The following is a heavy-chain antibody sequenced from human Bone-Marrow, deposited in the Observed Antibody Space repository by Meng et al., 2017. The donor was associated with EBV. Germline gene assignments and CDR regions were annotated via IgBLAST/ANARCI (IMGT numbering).Heavy chain of an antibody. CDR1: GGSVSSGSYY. CDR2: IYYSGST. CDR3: ARRRLQFGYFDY. Sequence: QVQLQEAGPGLLKPSETLSLTWTVSGGSVSSGSYYWSWIRQPPGKGLEWIGYIYYSGSTNYNPSLKSRVTISVDTSKNQFSLKLSSVTAADTAVYYCARRRLQFGYFDYWGQGTLVTVSS. V-gene: IGHV4-61*01. J-gene: IGHJ4*02. D-gene: IGHD5-24*01.